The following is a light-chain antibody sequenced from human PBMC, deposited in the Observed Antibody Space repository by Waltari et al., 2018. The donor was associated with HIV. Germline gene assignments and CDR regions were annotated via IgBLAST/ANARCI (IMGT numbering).Light chain of an antibody. V-gene: IGLV3-1*01. Sequence: SYELTQSPSLSVSPGQTASITCSGDKLGDQYACWYQQKPGQSPVLVIYEDTKRPSGIPERFSGSSSGNTATLTIRGTQAVDAADDYCQAWDTSVWVFGGGTKLTVL. CDR1: KLGDQY. J-gene: IGLJ3*02. CDR3: QAWDTSVWV. CDR2: EDT.